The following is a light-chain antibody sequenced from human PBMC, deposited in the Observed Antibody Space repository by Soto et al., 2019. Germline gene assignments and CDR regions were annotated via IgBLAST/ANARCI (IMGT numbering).Light chain of an antibody. CDR3: QQYGSSGT. CDR2: DAS. Sequence: IVLTQSPAPLSLSPGAIATLSCRASQSVRSYLAWYQQXPGQAPRXLIYDASNRATGIPARLSGSGSGTDFTLTISRLEPEDFAVYYCQQYGSSGTFGQGAKVDIK. J-gene: IGKJ1*01. CDR1: QSVRSY. V-gene: IGKV3-20*01.